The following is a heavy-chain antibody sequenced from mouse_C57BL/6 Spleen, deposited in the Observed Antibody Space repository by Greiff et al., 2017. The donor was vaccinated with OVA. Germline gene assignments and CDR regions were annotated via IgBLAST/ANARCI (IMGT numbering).Heavy chain of an antibody. V-gene: IGHV1-52*01. CDR1: GYTFTSYW. Sequence: QVQLQQPGAELVRPGSSVKLSCKASGYTFTSYWMHWVKQRPIQGLEWIGNIDPSDSETHYNQKFKDKATLTVDKSSSTAYMQRSSLTSEDSAVYYCARGGSSYGYFDVWGTGTTVTVSS. D-gene: IGHD1-1*01. CDR3: ARGGSSYGYFDV. J-gene: IGHJ1*03. CDR2: IDPSDSET.